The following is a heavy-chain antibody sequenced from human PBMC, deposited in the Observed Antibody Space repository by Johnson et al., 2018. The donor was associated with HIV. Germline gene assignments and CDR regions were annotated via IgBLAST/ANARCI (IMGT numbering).Heavy chain of an antibody. V-gene: IGHV3-13*01. J-gene: IGHJ3*02. Sequence: VQPVESGGGLVQPGGSLRLSCAASGFTFSSYDRHWVRQAKGKGPEWVSAIGTAGDTYYPGSVKCRFTIARENATNSLYLQMNRLRAGDSAVYYCARLRGALDIWGQGTMVTVSS. CDR3: ARLRGALDI. CDR1: GFTFSSYD. CDR2: IGTAGDT.